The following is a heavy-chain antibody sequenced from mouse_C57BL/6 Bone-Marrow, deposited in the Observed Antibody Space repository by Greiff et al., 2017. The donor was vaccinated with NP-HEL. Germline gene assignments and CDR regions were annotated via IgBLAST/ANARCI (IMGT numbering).Heavy chain of an antibody. Sequence: VQLKESGPGLVKPSQSLSLTCSVTGYSITSGYYWNWIRQFPGNKLEWMGYISYDGSNNYNPSLKNRISITRDTSKNQFFLKLNSVTTEDTATYYCARDPHYYGSSSFAYWGQGTLVTVSA. CDR2: ISYDGSN. J-gene: IGHJ3*01. CDR3: ARDPHYYGSSSFAY. D-gene: IGHD1-1*01. V-gene: IGHV3-6*01. CDR1: GYSITSGYY.